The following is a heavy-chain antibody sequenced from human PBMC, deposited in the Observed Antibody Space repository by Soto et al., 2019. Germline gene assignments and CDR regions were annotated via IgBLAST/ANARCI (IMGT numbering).Heavy chain of an antibody. J-gene: IGHJ5*02. D-gene: IGHD3-3*01. V-gene: IGHV1-69*12. CDR1: GGTFSSYA. Sequence: QVQLVQSGAEVKKPGSSVKVSCKASGGTFSSYAISWVRQAPGQGLEWMGGIIPIFGTANYAQKCQGRVTITADESTSTDYMELSSLRSEDTAVYYCARDTNVRFLGSFDPWGQGTLVTVSS. CDR3: ARDTNVRFLGSFDP. CDR2: IIPIFGTA.